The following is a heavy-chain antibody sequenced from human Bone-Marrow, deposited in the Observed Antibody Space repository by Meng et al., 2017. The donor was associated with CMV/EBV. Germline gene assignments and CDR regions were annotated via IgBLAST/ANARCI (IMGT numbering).Heavy chain of an antibody. CDR1: GYTFTSYG. V-gene: IGHV1-18*01. D-gene: IGHD3-3*01. CDR2: ISAYNGNT. Sequence: ASVKVSCKASGYTFTSYGISWVRQAPGQGLEWMGWISAYNGNTNYAQKLQGRVTMTTDTSTSTAYMELRSLRSDDTAVYYCARDESKDFWSGYPYYYYGMDVWGQGTTVTVPS. CDR3: ARDESKDFWSGYPYYYYGMDV. J-gene: IGHJ6*02.